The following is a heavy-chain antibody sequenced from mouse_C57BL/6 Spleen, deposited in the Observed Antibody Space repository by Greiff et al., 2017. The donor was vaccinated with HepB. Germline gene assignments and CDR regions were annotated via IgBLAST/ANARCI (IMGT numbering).Heavy chain of an antibody. V-gene: IGHV1-15*01. Sequence: VQLQQSGAELVRPGASVTLSCKASGYTFTDYEMHWVKQTPVHGLEWIGAIDPETGGTAYNQKFKGKAILTADKSSSTAYMELRSLTSEDSAVYYCTDTNWDVDYWGQGTTLTVSS. D-gene: IGHD4-1*01. CDR3: TDTNWDVDY. J-gene: IGHJ2*01. CDR1: GYTFTDYE. CDR2: IDPETGGT.